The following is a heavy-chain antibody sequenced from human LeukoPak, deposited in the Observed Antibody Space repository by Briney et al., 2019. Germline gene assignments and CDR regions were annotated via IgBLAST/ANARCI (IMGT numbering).Heavy chain of an antibody. Sequence: GGSLRLSCAASGLTFSSYAMNWVRQAPGQGLEWVAFTSYDGSNKYYADSVKGRFTISRDNSKNTLYLQMNTLRAEDTAVYFCARDQTTDDAFDIWGQGTMVTVSS. V-gene: IGHV3-30-3*01. J-gene: IGHJ3*02. CDR1: GLTFSSYA. CDR2: TSYDGSNK. CDR3: ARDQTTDDAFDI. D-gene: IGHD4-17*01.